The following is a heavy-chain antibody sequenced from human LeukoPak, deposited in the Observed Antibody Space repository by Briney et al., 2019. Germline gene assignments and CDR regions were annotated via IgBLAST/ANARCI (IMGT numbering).Heavy chain of an antibody. CDR1: GYTFTSYD. D-gene: IGHD3-10*01. J-gene: IGHJ4*02. Sequence: ASVKVSCKAPGYTFTSYDINWVRQATGQGLEWMGWMNPNSGNTGYAQKFQGRVTMTRNTSISTAYMELSSLRSEDTAVYYCARGQYYGPGSYYDYWGQGTLVTVSS. V-gene: IGHV1-8*01. CDR3: ARGQYYGPGSYYDY. CDR2: MNPNSGNT.